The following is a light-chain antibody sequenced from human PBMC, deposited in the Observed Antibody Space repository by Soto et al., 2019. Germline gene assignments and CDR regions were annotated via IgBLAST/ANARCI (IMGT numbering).Light chain of an antibody. V-gene: IGKV3-11*01. CDR2: DAS. CDR3: QQRSNWPPIT. J-gene: IGKJ5*01. Sequence: EIVLTQSPATLSLSPGERATLSCSASQSVSSYLAWYQQKPGQTPRLLIYDASNRATGIPARFSGSGSGTDFTLTISSLEPEDVAVYYCQQRSNWPPITFGQGTRLEIK. CDR1: QSVSSY.